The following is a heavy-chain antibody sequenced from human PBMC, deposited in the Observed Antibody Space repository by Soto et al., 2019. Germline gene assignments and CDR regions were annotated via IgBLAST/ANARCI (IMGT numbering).Heavy chain of an antibody. D-gene: IGHD1-26*01. V-gene: IGHV4-39*01. J-gene: IGHJ4*02. CDR2: VYHSGST. CDR1: GGSISSGFYY. Sequence: QLQLQESGPGLVKPSETLSLTCSVSGGSISSGFYYWGWIRQPPGKGLEWIGTVYHSGSTYYNPSLKSRVTISVDTSKNHFSLKLSSVTAADTAVFYCARHQGVGATQPFEYWGQGTLVTVSS. CDR3: ARHQGVGATQPFEY.